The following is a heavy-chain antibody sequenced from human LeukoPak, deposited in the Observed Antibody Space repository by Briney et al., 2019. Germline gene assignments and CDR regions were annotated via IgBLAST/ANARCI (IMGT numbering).Heavy chain of an antibody. CDR1: GFTFSRHW. J-gene: IGHJ4*02. Sequence: PGGSLRLSCAASGFTFSRHWKTWVRQAPGKGLEWVANIKKDGSESYYVDSVKGRFTISRDNAKNSLYLQMNSLRAEDTAMYYCARGRYSGTTYYFDYWGQGTLVTVSS. V-gene: IGHV3-7*03. D-gene: IGHD5-12*01. CDR2: IKKDGSES. CDR3: ARGRYSGTTYYFDY.